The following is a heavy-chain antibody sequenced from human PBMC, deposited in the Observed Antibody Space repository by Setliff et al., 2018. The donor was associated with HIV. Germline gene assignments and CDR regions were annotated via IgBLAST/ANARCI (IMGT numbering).Heavy chain of an antibody. CDR3: ARGLMGANTNGFFDS. Sequence: SETLSLTCAVYGGSFSGYYWTWIRQPPGKGLEWIGEINHSGSTNYNPSFKRRLTISVDTSKNQFSLKLSSVTAADMAVYYCARGLMGANTNGFFDSWGEGTLVTVSS. J-gene: IGHJ4*02. CDR1: GGSFSGYY. V-gene: IGHV4-34*01. CDR2: INHSGST. D-gene: IGHD1-26*01.